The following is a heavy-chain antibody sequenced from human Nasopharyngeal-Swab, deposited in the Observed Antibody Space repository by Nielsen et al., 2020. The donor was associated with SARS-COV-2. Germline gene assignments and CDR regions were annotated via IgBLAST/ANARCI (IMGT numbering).Heavy chain of an antibody. CDR1: GFTFSSYS. J-gene: IGHJ4*02. CDR2: ISSSSSYI. D-gene: IGHD2-8*01. Sequence: GGSLRLSCAASGFTFSSYSMNWVRQAPGKGLEWVSSISSSSSYIYYADSVKGRFTISRDNAKNSLYLQMNSLRAEDTAVYYCARAEGGLYAPYYWGQGTLVTVSS. CDR3: ARAEGGLYAPYY. V-gene: IGHV3-21*01.